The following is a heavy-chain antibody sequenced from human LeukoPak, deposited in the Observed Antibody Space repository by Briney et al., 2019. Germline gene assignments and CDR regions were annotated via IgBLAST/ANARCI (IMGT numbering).Heavy chain of an antibody. D-gene: IGHD6-19*01. J-gene: IGHJ4*02. CDR2: ISYDGTNE. CDR3: ARDPGDILVAGTFDY. V-gene: IGHV3-30*03. Sequence: PGGSLRLSCAASGLTFNNYVMNWVRQAPGKGLEWVASISYDGTNEYYADSVKGRFTISRDNAKNSLYLQMNSLRAEDTAFYYCARDPGDILVAGTFDYWGQGTLVTVSS. CDR1: GLTFNNYV.